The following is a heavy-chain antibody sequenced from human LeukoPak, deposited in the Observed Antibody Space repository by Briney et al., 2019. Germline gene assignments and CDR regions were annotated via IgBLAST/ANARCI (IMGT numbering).Heavy chain of an antibody. CDR1: GFTFSSYE. CDR2: ISSSGSTI. D-gene: IGHD2-15*01. J-gene: IGHJ3*02. V-gene: IGHV3-48*03. Sequence: GGSLRLSCAASGFTFSSYEMNWVRQAPGKGLEWVSYISSSGSTIYYADSVKGRFTISRDNAKNSLYLQMNSLRAEDTAVYYCARLGSGLQRGAFDIWGQGTMVTVSS. CDR3: ARLGSGLQRGAFDI.